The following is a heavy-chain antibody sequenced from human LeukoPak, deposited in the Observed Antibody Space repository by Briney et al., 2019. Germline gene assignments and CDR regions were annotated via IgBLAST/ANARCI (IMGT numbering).Heavy chain of an antibody. CDR1: GGSISGSY. J-gene: IGHJ4*02. CDR2: IYYSGSP. CDR3: ARLGYGDYGGFFDY. V-gene: IGHV4-59*08. Sequence: PSETLSLTCTVSGGSISGSYWSWIRQSPGKGLEWIGYIYYSGSPNYNPSLKSRVTISVDTSKNQFSLKLTSVTAADTAVYYCARLGYGDYGGFFDYWGQGTLVTVS. D-gene: IGHD4-17*01.